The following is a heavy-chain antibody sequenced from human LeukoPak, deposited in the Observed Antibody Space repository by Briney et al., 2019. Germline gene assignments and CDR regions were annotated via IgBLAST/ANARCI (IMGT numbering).Heavy chain of an antibody. CDR2: IRPDGSAV. J-gene: IGHJ4*02. V-gene: IGHV3-7*01. D-gene: IGHD6-19*01. CDR1: GFTFNQHS. Sequence: GGSLRLSCIASGFTFNQHSMSWVRQAPVKGLEWVASIRPDGSAVFYVDSVKGRFTFSRDNAKNSLDLQMKSLRAEDTAVYYCARIPFSSGWSYFDYWGQGTLVTVSS. CDR3: ARIPFSSGWSYFDY.